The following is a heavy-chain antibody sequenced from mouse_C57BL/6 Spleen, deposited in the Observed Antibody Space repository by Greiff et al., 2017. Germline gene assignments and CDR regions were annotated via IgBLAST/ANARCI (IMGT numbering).Heavy chain of an antibody. CDR2: IYPGDGDT. Sequence: QVQLQQSGPELVKPGASVKISCKASGYAFSSSWMNWVKQRPGQGLEWIGRIYPGDGDTNYNRKFKGKATLTADKSSSTAYMQLRSLTSYDSTVYFCAFWDGAYWGQGTLVTVSA. J-gene: IGHJ3*01. CDR1: GYAFSSSW. D-gene: IGHD4-1*01. V-gene: IGHV1-82*01. CDR3: AFWDGAY.